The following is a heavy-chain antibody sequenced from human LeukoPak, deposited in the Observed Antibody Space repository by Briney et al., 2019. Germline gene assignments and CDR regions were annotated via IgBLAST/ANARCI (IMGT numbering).Heavy chain of an antibody. CDR1: GGTISSYY. Sequence: SETLSLTCTVPGGTISSYYWSWIRQPPGKGLEWVGYIYYSGSTNYNTSLKRRVTISVDTSKNQFSLRLSSMTAADTAVYYCAIEENYYASSGYSYFDYWGQGTLVTVSS. V-gene: IGHV4-59*01. J-gene: IGHJ4*02. CDR3: AIEENYYASSGYSYFDY. CDR2: IYYSGST. D-gene: IGHD3-22*01.